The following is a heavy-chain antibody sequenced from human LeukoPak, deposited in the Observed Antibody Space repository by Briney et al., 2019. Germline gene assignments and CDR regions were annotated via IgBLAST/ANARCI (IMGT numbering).Heavy chain of an antibody. CDR1: GFTFSSYE. Sequence: PGGSLRLSCAASGFTFSSYEMNWVRQAPGKGLEWVAVISYDGSNKYYADSVKGRFTISRDNSKNTLYLQMNSLRAEDTAVYYCARVKPDIVATRYKYYYYYMDVWGKGTTVTVSS. D-gene: IGHD5-12*01. J-gene: IGHJ6*03. CDR2: ISYDGSNK. CDR3: ARVKPDIVATRYKYYYYYMDV. V-gene: IGHV3-30*04.